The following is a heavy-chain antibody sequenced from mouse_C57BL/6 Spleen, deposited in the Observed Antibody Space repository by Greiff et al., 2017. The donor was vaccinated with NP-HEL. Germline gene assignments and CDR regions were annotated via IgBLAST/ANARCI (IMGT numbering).Heavy chain of an antibody. V-gene: IGHV1-81*01. CDR3: AREGKLTDYYAMDY. Sequence: VQLQQSGAELARPGASVKLSCKASGYTFTSYGISWVKQRTGQGLEWIGEIYPRSGNTYYNEKFKGKATLTADKSSSTAYMELRSLTSEDSAVYFCAREGKLTDYYAMDYWGQGTSVTVSS. D-gene: IGHD4-1*01. J-gene: IGHJ4*01. CDR1: GYTFTSYG. CDR2: IYPRSGNT.